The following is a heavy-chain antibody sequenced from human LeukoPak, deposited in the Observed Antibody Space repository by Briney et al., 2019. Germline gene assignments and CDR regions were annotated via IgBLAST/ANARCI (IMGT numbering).Heavy chain of an antibody. CDR3: AKDRGVRGVIILGYFDY. J-gene: IGHJ4*02. CDR1: GFTFSSYS. CDR2: IGSSSSYI. V-gene: IGHV3-21*01. D-gene: IGHD3-10*01. Sequence: GGSLRLSCAASGFTFSSYSMNWVRQAPGKGLEWVSSIGSSSSYIYYADSVKGRFTISRDNAKNSLYLQMNSLRAEDTAVYYCAKDRGVRGVIILGYFDYWGQGTLVTVSS.